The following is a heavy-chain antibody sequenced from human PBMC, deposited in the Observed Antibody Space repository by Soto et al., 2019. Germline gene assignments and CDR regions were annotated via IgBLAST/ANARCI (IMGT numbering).Heavy chain of an antibody. D-gene: IGHD4-17*01. J-gene: IGHJ1*01. CDR1: GFTFSSYA. CDR3: ANYYGDYAGGEFFQH. Sequence: EVQLLESGGGLVQPGGSLRLSCAPSGFTFSSYAMNWVRQAPGKGLEWVSAITGSGGSKWYADSVKGRFTISRDNSKNTLYLQINRLRAEDTALYYCANYYGDYAGGEFFQHWGQGTLVTVSS. V-gene: IGHV3-23*01. CDR2: ITGSGGSK.